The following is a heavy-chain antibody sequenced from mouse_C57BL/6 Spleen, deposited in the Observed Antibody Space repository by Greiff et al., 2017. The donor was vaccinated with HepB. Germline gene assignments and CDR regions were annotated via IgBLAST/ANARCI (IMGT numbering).Heavy chain of an antibody. Sequence: EVQLQQSGPELVKPGASVKISCKASGYSFTGYYMNWVKQSPEKSLEWIGEINPSTGGTTYNQKFKAKATLTVDKSSRTAYMQLKSLTSEDSAVYYCASEDSNYEFAYWGQGTLVTVSA. D-gene: IGHD2-5*01. CDR2: INPSTGGT. J-gene: IGHJ3*01. V-gene: IGHV1-42*01. CDR1: GYSFTGYY. CDR3: ASEDSNYEFAY.